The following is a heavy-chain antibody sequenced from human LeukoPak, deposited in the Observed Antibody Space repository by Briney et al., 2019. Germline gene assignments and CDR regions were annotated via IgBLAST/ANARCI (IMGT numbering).Heavy chain of an antibody. CDR2: IYYSGST. V-gene: IGHV4-39*01. CDR1: GGSISSSSYY. J-gene: IGHJ6*03. CDR3: ARIFYGSGSYYPSYYYYYYMDV. D-gene: IGHD3-10*01. Sequence: TSETLSLTCTVSGGSISSSSYYWGWIRQPPGKGLEWIGSIYYSGSTYYNPSLKSRVTISVDTSKNQFSLKLSSVTAPDTAVYYCARIFYGSGSYYPSYYYYYYMDVWGKGTTVTVSS.